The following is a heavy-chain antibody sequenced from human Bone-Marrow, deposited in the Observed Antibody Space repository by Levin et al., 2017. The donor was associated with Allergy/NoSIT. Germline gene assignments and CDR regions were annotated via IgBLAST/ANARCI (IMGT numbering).Heavy chain of an antibody. V-gene: IGHV4-59*08. CDR2: IYSSGSI. CDR1: GGSINNYY. Sequence: ASETLSLTCTVFGGSINNYYWNWIRQSPEKGLEWIGYIYSSGSISYHPSLKSRVTISVDTSKNQFSLKLTSVTAADTAVYYWARGQMLPYDVVDIWGRGTVVTVSS. J-gene: IGHJ3*02. D-gene: IGHD3-10*01. CDR3: ARGQMLPYDVVDI.